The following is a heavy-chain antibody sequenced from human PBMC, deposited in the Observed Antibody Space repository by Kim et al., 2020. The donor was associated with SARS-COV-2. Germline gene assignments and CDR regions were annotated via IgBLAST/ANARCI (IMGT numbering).Heavy chain of an antibody. J-gene: IGHJ2*01. Sequence: SETLSRTCTVSGGSISSYYWSWIRQPPGKGLEWIGYIYYSGSTNYNPSLKSRVTISVDTSKNQFSLKLSSVTAADTAVYYCARDNYGHWYFDLWGRGTLVTVSS. CDR3: ARDNYGHWYFDL. D-gene: IGHD3-10*01. CDR1: GGSISSYY. V-gene: IGHV4-59*01. CDR2: IYYSGST.